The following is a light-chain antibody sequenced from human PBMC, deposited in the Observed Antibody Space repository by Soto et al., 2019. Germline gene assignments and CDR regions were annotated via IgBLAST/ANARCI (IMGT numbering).Light chain of an antibody. V-gene: IGKV3-15*01. CDR3: QQYNNWPPGEP. J-gene: IGKJ1*01. CDR2: DES. CDR1: QSVSRN. Sequence: DIVMTQSPATLSVSPGERVTLSCRASQSVSRNLAWYQQKPGQAPRLLIYDESTRATGIPARFSGSGSGTEFTFTISSLQSEDGEFYYCQQYNNWPPGEPFGQGTKVEIK.